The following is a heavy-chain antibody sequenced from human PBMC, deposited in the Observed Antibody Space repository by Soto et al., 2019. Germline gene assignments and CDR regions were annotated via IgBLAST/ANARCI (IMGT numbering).Heavy chain of an antibody. J-gene: IGHJ6*03. CDR3: ARGYCSGGSCRTHYYYYYMDV. Sequence: PGESLKISCKGSGYSFTSYWSGWVRQMPGKGMERMGIIYPGDSDTRYSPSFQGQVTISADKSISTAYLQWSSLKASDTAMYYCARGYCSGGSCRTHYYYYYMDVWGKGTTVTVSS. CDR2: IYPGDSDT. D-gene: IGHD2-15*01. CDR1: GYSFTSYW. V-gene: IGHV5-51*01.